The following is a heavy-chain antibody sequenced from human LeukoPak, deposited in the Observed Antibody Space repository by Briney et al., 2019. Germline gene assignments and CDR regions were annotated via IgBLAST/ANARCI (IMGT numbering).Heavy chain of an antibody. Sequence: PSETLSLTCTVSGGSISSYYWSWIRQPPGKGLEWIGYIYTSGSTNYNPSLKSRVTISVDTSKNQFSLKLSSVTAADTAVYYCARHPERYNWNDHYYYYYMDVWGKGTTVTVSS. D-gene: IGHD1-20*01. CDR1: GGSISSYY. CDR2: IYTSGST. V-gene: IGHV4-4*09. J-gene: IGHJ6*03. CDR3: ARHPERYNWNDHYYYYYMDV.